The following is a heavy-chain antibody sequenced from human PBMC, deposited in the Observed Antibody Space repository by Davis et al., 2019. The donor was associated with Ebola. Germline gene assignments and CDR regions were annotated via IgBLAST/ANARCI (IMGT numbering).Heavy chain of an antibody. J-gene: IGHJ6*02. CDR2: ISYDGSNK. D-gene: IGHD3-3*01. Sequence: PGGSLRLSCAASGFTFSSYGMHWVRQAPGKGLEWVAVISYDGSNKYYADSVKGRFTISRDNSKNTLYLQMNSLRAEDTAVYYCAKDYHDFWSGYSPYYYYYYGMDVWGQGTTVTVSS. CDR3: AKDYHDFWSGYSPYYYYYYGMDV. V-gene: IGHV3-30*18. CDR1: GFTFSSYG.